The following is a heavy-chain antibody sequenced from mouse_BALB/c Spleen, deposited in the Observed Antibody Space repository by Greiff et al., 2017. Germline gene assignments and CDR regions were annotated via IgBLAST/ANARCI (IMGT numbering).Heavy chain of an antibody. CDR3: ARSVYGSSPWFAY. CDR2: IDPANGNT. CDR1: GYTFTSYW. J-gene: IGHJ3*01. V-gene: IGHV14-3*02. D-gene: IGHD1-1*01. Sequence: VQLQQPGAELVKPGASVKLSCKASGYTFTSYWMHWVKQRPGQGLEWIGRIDPANGNTKYDPKFQGKATITADTSSNTAYLQLSSLTSEDTAVYYCARSVYGSSPWFAYWGQGTLVTVSA.